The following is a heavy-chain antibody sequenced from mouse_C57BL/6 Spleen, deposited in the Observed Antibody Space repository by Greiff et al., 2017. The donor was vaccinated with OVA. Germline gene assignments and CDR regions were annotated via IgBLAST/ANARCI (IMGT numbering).Heavy chain of an antibody. CDR2: IHPSSGST. CDR1: GYTFTSYW. J-gene: IGHJ1*03. CDR3: ARCDSHWYFDD. V-gene: IGHV1-64*01. Sequence: QVQLQQPGAELVKPGASVKLSCKASGYTFTSYWMHWVKQRPGQGLEWIGMIHPSSGSTNYNEKFKSKATLTVDKSSSTAYMQLSSLTSEDSAVYYCARCDSHWYFDDWGKGTTVTVSS. D-gene: IGHD2-4*01.